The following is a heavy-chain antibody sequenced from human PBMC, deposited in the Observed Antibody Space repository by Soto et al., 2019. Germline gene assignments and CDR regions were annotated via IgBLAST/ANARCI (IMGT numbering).Heavy chain of an antibody. CDR3: ARIGRGLLRF. CDR2: IYYSGST. J-gene: IGHJ4*02. V-gene: IGHV4-39*01. Sequence: PSETLSLTCTVSGGCLSSSSYYWGWIGQPPGKGLEWIGSIYYSGSTYYTPSLMSRVTISVDTSKNQFSLKLSSVTAADTAVFYCARIGRGLLRFCGQGILVTVST. D-gene: IGHD3-10*01. CDR1: GGCLSSSSYY.